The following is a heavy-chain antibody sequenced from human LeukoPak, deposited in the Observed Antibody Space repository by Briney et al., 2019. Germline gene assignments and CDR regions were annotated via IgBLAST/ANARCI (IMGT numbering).Heavy chain of an antibody. CDR1: GFTFSSYA. J-gene: IGHJ4*02. Sequence: GRSLRLSCAASGFTFSSYAMHWVRQAPGKGLEWVAVISYDGSNKYYTDSVKGRFTISRDNSKNTLYLQTNSLRAEDTAVYYCARGYSAAGGSGSPPYYFDYWGQGTLVTVFS. V-gene: IGHV3-30*04. D-gene: IGHD3-10*01. CDR2: ISYDGSNK. CDR3: ARGYSAAGGSGSPPYYFDY.